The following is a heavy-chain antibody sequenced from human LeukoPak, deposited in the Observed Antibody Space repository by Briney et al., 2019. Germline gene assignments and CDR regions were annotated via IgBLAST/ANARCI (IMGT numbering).Heavy chain of an antibody. D-gene: IGHD3-10*01. CDR3: ARRMAYYYGSEAFDI. CDR1: GGSFSGYY. V-gene: IGHV4-59*01. CDR2: IHYSGST. Sequence: SETLSLTCAVYGGSFSGYYWSWIRQPPGKGLEWIGYIHYSGSTNYNPSLKSRVTISADTSKKQFSLKLSSVTAADTAVYYCARRMAYYYGSEAFDIWGQGTMVTVSS. J-gene: IGHJ3*02.